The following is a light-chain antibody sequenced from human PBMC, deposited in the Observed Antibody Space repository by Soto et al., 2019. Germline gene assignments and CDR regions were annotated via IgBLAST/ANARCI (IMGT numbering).Light chain of an antibody. CDR3: CSYAGIRTVI. CDR2: EGS. J-gene: IGLJ7*01. V-gene: IGLV2-23*01. CDR1: SSDVGSYNL. Sequence: QSALTQPASVSGSPGQSITISCTGTSSDVGSYNLVSWYQQHPGKAPKLMIYEGSKRPSGGSSRFSGSKSGNTASLTISGLQAEDEADYYCCSYAGIRTVIFGGGTQLTVL.